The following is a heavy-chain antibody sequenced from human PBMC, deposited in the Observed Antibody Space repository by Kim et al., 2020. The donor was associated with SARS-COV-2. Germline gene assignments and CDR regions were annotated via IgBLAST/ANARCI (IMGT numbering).Heavy chain of an antibody. V-gene: IGHV4-39*01. CDR2: T. J-gene: IGHJ4*02. D-gene: IGHD6-19*01. CDR3: ATSIAVAGRNY. Sequence: TYYNPSLKNRVTRSVDTSKNQFSLKLSSVTAADMSVYYCATSIAVAGRNYWGQGTRVTVSS.